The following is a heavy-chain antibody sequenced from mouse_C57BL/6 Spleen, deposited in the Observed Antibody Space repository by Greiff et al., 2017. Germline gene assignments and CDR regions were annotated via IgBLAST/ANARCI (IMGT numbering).Heavy chain of an antibody. CDR1: GYTFTSYG. CDR2: IYPRSGNT. CDR3: ARSEDWDAMDY. Sequence: VQLQQSGAELARPGASVKLSCKASGYTFTSYGISWVKQRTGQGLEWIGEIYPRSGNTYYNEKFKGKATLTADKSSSTAYMELRSLTSEDSAVYFCARSEDWDAMDYWGQGTSVTVSS. V-gene: IGHV1-81*01. J-gene: IGHJ4*01. D-gene: IGHD4-1*01.